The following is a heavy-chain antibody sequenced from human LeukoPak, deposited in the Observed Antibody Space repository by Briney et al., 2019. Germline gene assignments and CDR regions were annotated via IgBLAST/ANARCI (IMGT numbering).Heavy chain of an antibody. CDR1: GFTFSNYV. CDR3: AIDWGFQYNSGSYCEF. V-gene: IGHV3-30*03. Sequence: GGSLRLSCAASGFTFSNYVMHSARQAPGKGLEWVASTSYNGGNKFYADSVKGRFTISRDNSKNTLYLQMDSLRVEDTAVYYCAIDWGFQYNSGSYCEFWGQGTLVTVSS. CDR2: TSYNGGNK. D-gene: IGHD3-10*01. J-gene: IGHJ4*02.